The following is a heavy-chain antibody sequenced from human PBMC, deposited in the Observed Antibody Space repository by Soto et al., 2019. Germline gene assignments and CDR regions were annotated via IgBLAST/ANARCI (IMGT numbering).Heavy chain of an antibody. Sequence: GGSLRLSCAASGFSFSSYGMHWVRQAPGKGLEWVAVISYDGSNKYYADSVKGRFTISRDNSKNTLYLQMNSLRAEDTAVYYCAKDVAAAGTDYYYYYGMDVWGQGTTVTVSS. CDR2: ISYDGSNK. J-gene: IGHJ6*02. CDR1: GFSFSSYG. D-gene: IGHD6-13*01. CDR3: AKDVAAAGTDYYYYYGMDV. V-gene: IGHV3-30*18.